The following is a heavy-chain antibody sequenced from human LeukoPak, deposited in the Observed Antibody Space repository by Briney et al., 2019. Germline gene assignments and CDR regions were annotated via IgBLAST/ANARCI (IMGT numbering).Heavy chain of an antibody. CDR1: GYTFTGYY. J-gene: IGHJ4*02. V-gene: IGHV1-3*01. Sequence: GASVKVSCKASGYTFTGYYVHWVRQAPGQRLEWMGWINAGNGNTKYSQKFQGRVTITRDTSASTAYMELSSLRSEDTAVYYCARAKFRFGELFGYWGQGTLVTVSS. CDR3: ARAKFRFGELFGY. CDR2: INAGNGNT. D-gene: IGHD3-10*01.